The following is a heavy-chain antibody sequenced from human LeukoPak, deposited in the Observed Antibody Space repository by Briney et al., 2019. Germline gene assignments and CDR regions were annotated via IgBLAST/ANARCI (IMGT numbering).Heavy chain of an antibody. CDR1: GGSISSGGYY. Sequence: SETLSLTCTVSGGSISSGGYYWSWIRQHPGKGLEWIGYIYYSGSAYYNPSLKSRVTISVDTSKNQFSLKLSSVTAADTAVYYCARGVRSGGGGFDPWGQGTLVTVSS. J-gene: IGHJ5*02. V-gene: IGHV4-31*03. CDR2: IYYSGSA. CDR3: ARGVRSGGGGFDP. D-gene: IGHD2-15*01.